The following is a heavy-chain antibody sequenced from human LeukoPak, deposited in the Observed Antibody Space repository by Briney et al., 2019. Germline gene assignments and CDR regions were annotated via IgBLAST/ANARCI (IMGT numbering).Heavy chain of an antibody. CDR2: ISTYNGNT. V-gene: IGHV1-18*01. CDR3: ARGDKGIAAAGFDY. J-gene: IGHJ4*02. Sequence: ASVKVSCKASGYTFTSYGISWVRQAPGQGLEWRGWISTYNGNTNHAQKLQGRVTMTTDTSTSTAYMELRSLRSDDTAVYYCARGDKGIAAAGFDYWGQGTLVTVSS. CDR1: GYTFTSYG. D-gene: IGHD6-13*01.